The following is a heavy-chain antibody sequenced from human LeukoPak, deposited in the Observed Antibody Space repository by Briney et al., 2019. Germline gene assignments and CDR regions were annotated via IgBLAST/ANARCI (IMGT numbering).Heavy chain of an antibody. CDR1: GFTFGDFG. Sequence: GRSLRLSCAAAGFTFGDFGMRWVRQAPGKGLEWVALIWKDGSDEFYADSVKGRFTISRDNSRNTLSLQMNSLRGEDTAVYYCAREEAFQLEASLDQWGQGTLVTVSS. D-gene: IGHD3-3*01. V-gene: IGHV3-33*01. J-gene: IGHJ4*02. CDR3: AREEAFQLEASLDQ. CDR2: IWKDGSDE.